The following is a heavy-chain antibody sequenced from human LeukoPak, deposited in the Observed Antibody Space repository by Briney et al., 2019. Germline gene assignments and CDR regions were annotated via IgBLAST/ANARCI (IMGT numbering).Heavy chain of an antibody. Sequence: SQTLSLTCAISGDTVSSNSAAWNWIRQSPSRGLEWLGRTYYRSKWYNDYAVSVKRRITINPDTSKNQFSLQLNSVTPEDTAVYYCARDRPRTPPSSSWDYYYYGMDVWGQGTTVTVSS. CDR1: GDTVSSNSAA. CDR2: TYYRSKWYN. V-gene: IGHV6-1*01. CDR3: ARDRPRTPPSSSWDYYYYGMDV. D-gene: IGHD1-1*01. J-gene: IGHJ6*02.